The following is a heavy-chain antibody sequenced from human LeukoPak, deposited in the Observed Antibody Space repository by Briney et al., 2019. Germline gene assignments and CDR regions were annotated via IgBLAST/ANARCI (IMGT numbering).Heavy chain of an antibody. V-gene: IGHV3-23*01. Sequence: GGSLRLSCAAPGFTFSSYGMSWVRQAPGKGLEWVSAIRGGDDSTYYADSVKGRFTISRDNSKNTLYLEMNSLRGEDTAVYYCAKQGAAGYFDYWGQGTLVTVSS. J-gene: IGHJ4*02. CDR1: GFTFSSYG. CDR3: AKQGAAGYFDY. D-gene: IGHD6-13*01. CDR2: IRGGDDST.